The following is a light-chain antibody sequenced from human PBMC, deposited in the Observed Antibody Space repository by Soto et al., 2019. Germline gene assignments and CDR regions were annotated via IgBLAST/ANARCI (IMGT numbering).Light chain of an antibody. V-gene: IGLV2-8*01. CDR3: SSYVGNNNLV. Sequence: QSALTQPPSASGSPGQSVTISCTGTSSDIGAYNYVSWYQQHPGKAPNLMIYEVNKRPSGVPDRFSGSKSGNTASLTVSGLQAEDEADYFCSSYVGNNNLVFGGGTQLTVL. J-gene: IGLJ2*01. CDR2: EVN. CDR1: SSDIGAYNY.